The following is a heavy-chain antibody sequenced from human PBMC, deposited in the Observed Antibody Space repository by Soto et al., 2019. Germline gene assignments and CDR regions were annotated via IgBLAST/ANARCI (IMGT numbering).Heavy chain of an antibody. V-gene: IGHV4-39*01. D-gene: IGHD2-15*01. CDR3: ARHTPEISISHH. Sequence: TSETLSLTCTVSGGSISSSSYYWGWIRQPPGKGLEWIGSIYYSGSTYYNPSLKSRVTISVDTSKNQFSLKLSSVTAADTAVYYCARHTPEISISHHWGQGTLVTVSS. J-gene: IGHJ4*02. CDR1: GGSISSSSYY. CDR2: IYYSGST.